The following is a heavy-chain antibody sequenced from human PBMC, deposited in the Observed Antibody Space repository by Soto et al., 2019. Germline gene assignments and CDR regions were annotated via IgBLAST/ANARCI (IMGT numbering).Heavy chain of an antibody. J-gene: IGHJ4*02. Sequence: PGGSLRLSCAASGFTFSSYSMNWVRQAPGKGLEWVSYISSSSSTIYYADSVKGRFTISRDNAKNSLYLQMNSLRDEDTAVYYCARDNRGYSSSSSFDYWGQGTLVTV. CDR3: ARDNRGYSSSSSFDY. CDR1: GFTFSSYS. D-gene: IGHD6-6*01. CDR2: ISSSSSTI. V-gene: IGHV3-48*02.